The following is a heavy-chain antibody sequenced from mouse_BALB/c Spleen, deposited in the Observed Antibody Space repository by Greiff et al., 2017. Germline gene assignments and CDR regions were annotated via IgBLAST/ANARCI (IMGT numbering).Heavy chain of an antibody. D-gene: IGHD1-2*01. Sequence: VQLQESGPGLVAPSQSLSITCTVSGFSLTGYGVNWVRQPPGKGLEWLGMIWGDGSTDYNSALNSRLSISKDNTKSQVILKMNSLQTDDTARYYCARAFITTASRAMDYWGQGTSVTVSS. J-gene: IGHJ4*01. CDR1: GFSLTGYG. V-gene: IGHV2-6-7*01. CDR2: IWGDGST. CDR3: ARAFITTASRAMDY.